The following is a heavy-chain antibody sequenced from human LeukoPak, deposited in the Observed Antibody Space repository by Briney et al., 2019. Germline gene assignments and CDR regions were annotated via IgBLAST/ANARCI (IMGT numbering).Heavy chain of an antibody. J-gene: IGHJ4*02. V-gene: IGHV3-15*07. CDR3: TTVDPLTYYYDSSGYYPIDY. CDR2: IKSKTDGGTT. CDR1: GFTFSNAW. Sequence: GGSLRLSCAASGFTFSNAWMNWVRQAPGKGLEWVGRIKSKTDGGTTDYAAPVKGRFTISRDDSKNTLYLQMNSLKTEDTAVYYCTTVDPLTYYYDSSGYYPIDYWGQGTLVTVSS. D-gene: IGHD3-22*01.